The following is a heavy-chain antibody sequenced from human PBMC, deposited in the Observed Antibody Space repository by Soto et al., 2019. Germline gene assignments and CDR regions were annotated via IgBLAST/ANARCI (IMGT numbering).Heavy chain of an antibody. Sequence: SETLSLTCAVYGGSFGGYYWSWLRQPPGKGLEWIGEINHSGSPNYNPSLRSRVTISVDTSKNQFSLKMTSVTAADTAVYYCATANWSHHYFDPWGQGTLVTVSS. CDR3: ATANWSHHYFDP. D-gene: IGHD1-1*01. V-gene: IGHV4-34*01. CDR1: GGSFGGYY. J-gene: IGHJ5*02. CDR2: INHSGSP.